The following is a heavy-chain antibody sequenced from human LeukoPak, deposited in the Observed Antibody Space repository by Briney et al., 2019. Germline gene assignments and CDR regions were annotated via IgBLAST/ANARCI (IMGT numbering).Heavy chain of an antibody. CDR3: VGDLVATIDHYYYGMDV. V-gene: IGHV4-61*01. J-gene: IGHJ6*02. CDR1: GGSVSSGSYY. CDR2: IYNSVRT. D-gene: IGHD5-12*01. Sequence: SETLSLTCIVSGGSVSSGSYYWSWIRQPPGKGLEWIGYIYNSVRTNYNPSLKSRVTISVDTSKNQLSLKLSSVTAADAAVYFCVGDLVATIDHYYYGMDVWGQGTTVTVSS.